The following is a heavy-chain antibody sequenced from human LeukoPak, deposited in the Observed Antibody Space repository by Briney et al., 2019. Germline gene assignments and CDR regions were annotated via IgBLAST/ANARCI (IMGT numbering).Heavy chain of an antibody. CDR2: INHSGST. CDR3: AKGSGYDSLDY. D-gene: IGHD5-12*01. Sequence: KPSETLSLTCAVYGGSFSGYYWSWIRQPPGKGLEWIGEINHSGSTNYNPSLKSRVTISVDTSKNQFSLKLSSVTAADTAVYYCAKGSGYDSLDYWGQGTLVTVSS. J-gene: IGHJ4*02. CDR1: GGSFSGYY. V-gene: IGHV4-34*01.